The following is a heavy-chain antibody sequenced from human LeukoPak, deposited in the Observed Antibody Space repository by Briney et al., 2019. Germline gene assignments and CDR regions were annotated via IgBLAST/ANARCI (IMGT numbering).Heavy chain of an antibody. J-gene: IGHJ6*03. D-gene: IGHD3-10*01. V-gene: IGHV1-2*02. Sequence: ASVKVSCKASGYTFTGYYMHWVRQAPGQGLEWMGWINPNSGGTNYAQKFQGRVTMTRDTSISTAYMELSRLRSDDTAVYYCAREGMVRGVIDDYYYMDVWGKGTTVTVSS. CDR3: AREGMVRGVIDDYYYMDV. CDR2: INPNSGGT. CDR1: GYTFTGYY.